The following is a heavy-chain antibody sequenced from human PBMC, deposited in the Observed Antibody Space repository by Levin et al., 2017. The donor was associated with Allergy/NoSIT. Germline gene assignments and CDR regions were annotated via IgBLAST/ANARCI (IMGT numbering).Heavy chain of an antibody. CDR2: IWDDGYKK. D-gene: IGHD5-12*01. CDR3: ARVLRFYYYDYMDV. J-gene: IGHJ6*03. V-gene: IGHV3-33*01. CDR1: GFTFSSYG. Sequence: PGGSLRLSCAASGFTFSSYGMHWVRQAPGKGLEWVAVIWDDGYKKYYADSVKGRFTISRDNSKNTLYLQMNSLRAEDTAVYYCARVLRFYYYDYMDVRGKGTTVTVSS.